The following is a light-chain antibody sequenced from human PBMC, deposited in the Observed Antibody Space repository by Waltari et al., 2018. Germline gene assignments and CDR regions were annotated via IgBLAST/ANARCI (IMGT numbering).Light chain of an antibody. CDR2: DVS. J-gene: IGLJ1*01. CDR3: SSYAGSNNV. Sequence: QSALTQPPSASGSPGQSVTISCTGTSSDVVAYNFVSWYQQHPGKAPKLMIYDVSKRPSGVPDRFSGSKSGNTASLTVSGLQAGDEADYYCSSYAGSNNVFGTGTKVTVL. V-gene: IGLV2-8*01. CDR1: SSDVVAYNF.